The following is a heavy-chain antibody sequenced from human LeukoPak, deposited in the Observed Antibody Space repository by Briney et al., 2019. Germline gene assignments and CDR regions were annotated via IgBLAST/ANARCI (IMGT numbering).Heavy chain of an antibody. CDR3: ARVGYSSSSLDY. J-gene: IGHJ4*02. Sequence: GGSLRLSCAASGFSFSNYWMTWVRQAPGEGLEWVANINQDGSVIYYVDSLKGRFTISRDNAKKSVHLQMNSLRAEDTAVYYCARVGYSSSSLDYWGQGTLVTVSS. V-gene: IGHV3-7*04. CDR2: INQDGSVI. D-gene: IGHD2-2*01. CDR1: GFSFSNYW.